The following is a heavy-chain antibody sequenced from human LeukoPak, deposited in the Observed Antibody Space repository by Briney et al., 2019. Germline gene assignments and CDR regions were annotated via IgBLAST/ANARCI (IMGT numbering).Heavy chain of an antibody. V-gene: IGHV4-38-2*02. CDR1: GYSISSGYY. D-gene: IGHD2-15*01. J-gene: IGHJ4*02. CDR2: IYTSGST. Sequence: SETLSLTCAVSGYSISSGYYWAWIRQPPGKGLEWIGRIYTSGSTNYNPSLRSRVTISVDKSKNQFSLNLSSVTAADTAVYYCARDCADTYCYSYYFDYWGQGTLVTVSS. CDR3: ARDCADTYCYSYYFDY.